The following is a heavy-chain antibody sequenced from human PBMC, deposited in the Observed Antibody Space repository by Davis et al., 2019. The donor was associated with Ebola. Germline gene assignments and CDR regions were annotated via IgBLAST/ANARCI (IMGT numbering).Heavy chain of an antibody. Sequence: PSETLSLTCTVSGGSISSSSYYWSWIRQPPGKGQEWIGEINHSGSTNYNPSHKSRVTISVDTSKNHFSLQLSSVTAADTAVYYCARDLYGPDAFDIWGQGTMFTVSS. CDR1: GGSISSSSYY. CDR3: ARDLYGPDAFDI. D-gene: IGHD4-17*01. CDR2: INHSGST. V-gene: IGHV4-39*07. J-gene: IGHJ3*02.